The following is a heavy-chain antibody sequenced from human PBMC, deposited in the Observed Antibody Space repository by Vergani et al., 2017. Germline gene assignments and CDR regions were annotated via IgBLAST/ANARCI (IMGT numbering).Heavy chain of an antibody. CDR3: ARTSDAGGQLPASDY. V-gene: IGHV1-46*01. D-gene: IGHD1-7*01. CDR2: INPSGGST. J-gene: IGHJ4*02. CDR1: GYTFTSYY. Sequence: QVQLVQSGAAVKKPGASVKVSCKASGYTFTSYYMHWVRQAPGQGLEWMGIINPSGGSTSYAQKFQGRVTMTRDTSTSTVYMELSSLRSEDTAVYYCARTSDAGGQLPASDYWGQGTLVTVSS.